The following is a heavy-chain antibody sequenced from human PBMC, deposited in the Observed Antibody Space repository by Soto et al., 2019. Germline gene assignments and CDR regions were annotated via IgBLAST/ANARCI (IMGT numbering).Heavy chain of an antibody. J-gene: IGHJ6*02. D-gene: IGHD4-4*01. V-gene: IGHV3-23*01. CDR1: GFTFSSYA. CDR3: AKGLYSNYYYSYAMDV. CDR2: ISGSGGST. Sequence: GGSLRLSCAASGFTFSSYAMSWVRQAPGKGLEWVSAISGSGGSTYYADSVKGRFTISRDNSKNTLYLQMNSLRAEDTAVYYCAKGLYSNYYYSYAMDVWGQGTTVTVSS.